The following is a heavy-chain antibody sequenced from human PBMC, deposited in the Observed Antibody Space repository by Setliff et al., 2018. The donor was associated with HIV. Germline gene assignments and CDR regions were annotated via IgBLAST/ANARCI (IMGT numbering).Heavy chain of an antibody. CDR2: IIPIFTTT. Sequence: SVKVSCKASGGGFSNHAITWVRQAPGQGLEWMGVIIPIFTTTDYAQKFRGRLTINADESTDTAYMELRSLRSADTAIYYCVTLNEYAYQTGGWFDPWGQGTPVTVSS. J-gene: IGHJ5*02. V-gene: IGHV1-69*13. D-gene: IGHD3-16*01. CDR3: VTLNEYAYQTGGWFDP. CDR1: GGGFSNHA.